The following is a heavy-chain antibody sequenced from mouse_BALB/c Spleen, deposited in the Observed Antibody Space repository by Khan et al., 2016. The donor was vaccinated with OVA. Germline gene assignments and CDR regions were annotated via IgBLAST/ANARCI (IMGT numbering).Heavy chain of an antibody. D-gene: IGHD1-1*01. CDR1: GYTFTSYW. V-gene: IGHV1-69*02. CDR3: TRFITTGPYWSFDV. Sequence: QVQLQQPGADRVRGGASVTPSCKASGYTFTSYWINWVKQRPGKGLEWIGNIYPYDSNTNYNQNFKDKATLTVDKSSSKVYIQLRSPTTEYSAVYYCTRFITTGPYWSFDVWGAGTTVTVSS. J-gene: IGHJ1*01. CDR2: IYPYDSNT.